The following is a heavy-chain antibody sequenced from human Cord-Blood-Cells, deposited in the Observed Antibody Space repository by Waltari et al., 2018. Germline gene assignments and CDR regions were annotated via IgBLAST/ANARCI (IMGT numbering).Heavy chain of an antibody. CDR1: GGSFSGYY. V-gene: IGHV4-34*01. D-gene: IGHD3-3*01. J-gene: IGHJ6*03. Sequence: QVQLQQWGAGLLKPSETLSLTCAVYGGSFSGYYWSWLRQPPGTGLEWIGEIHHSGSTNHNPTLKSRVTISVDTSKNQFSLKLSSVTAADTAVYYCARWGETIFGVVRYYYYMDVWGKGTTVTVSS. CDR2: IHHSGST. CDR3: ARWGETIFGVVRYYYYMDV.